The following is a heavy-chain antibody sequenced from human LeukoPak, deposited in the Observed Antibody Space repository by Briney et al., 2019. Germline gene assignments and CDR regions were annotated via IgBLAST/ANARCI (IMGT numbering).Heavy chain of an antibody. CDR1: GFTFSSYS. V-gene: IGHV3-21*04. Sequence: GGSLRLSCAASGFTFSSYSMNWVRQAPGKGLEWVSSISSSSSYIYYADSVKGRFTISRDNAKNSLYLQMNSLRAEDTAVYYCAKDSGRHTPQDYWGQGTLVTVSS. D-gene: IGHD1-26*01. J-gene: IGHJ4*02. CDR3: AKDSGRHTPQDY. CDR2: ISSSSSYI.